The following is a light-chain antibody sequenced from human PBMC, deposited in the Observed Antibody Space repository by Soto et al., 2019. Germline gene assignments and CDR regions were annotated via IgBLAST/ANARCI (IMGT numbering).Light chain of an antibody. J-gene: IGLJ2*01. V-gene: IGLV1-47*01. CDR3: AAWDVSLSGVV. CDR1: SSNIGSNY. Sequence: QSVLTHPPSASGTPGQRVTISCSGSSSNIGSNYVYWYQQRPGTPPKLLIYRNNQRPSGGPDRFSGSKSGTAASLAISGLRSEDEADYYCAAWDVSLSGVVFGGGTQLTVL. CDR2: RNN.